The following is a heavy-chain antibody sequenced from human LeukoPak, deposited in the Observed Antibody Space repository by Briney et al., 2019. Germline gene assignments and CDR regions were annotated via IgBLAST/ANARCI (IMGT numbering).Heavy chain of an antibody. CDR2: SDPEDGET. Sequence: GASVKVSCKVSGYTLTELSMHWVRQAPGKGLEWMGGSDPEDGETIYAQKFQGRVTMTEDTSTDTAYMELSSLRSEDTAVYYCATVDYDSSALDYWGQGTLVTVSS. V-gene: IGHV1-24*01. J-gene: IGHJ4*02. D-gene: IGHD3-22*01. CDR3: ATVDYDSSALDY. CDR1: GYTLTELS.